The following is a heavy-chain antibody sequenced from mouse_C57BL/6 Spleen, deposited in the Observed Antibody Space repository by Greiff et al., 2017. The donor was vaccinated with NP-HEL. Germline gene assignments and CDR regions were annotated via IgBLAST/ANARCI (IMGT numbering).Heavy chain of an antibody. CDR3: ARYYGSRYYYAMDY. J-gene: IGHJ4*01. CDR2: INPGSGGT. CDR1: GYAFTNYL. D-gene: IGHD1-1*01. V-gene: IGHV1-54*01. Sequence: VQLQQSGAELVRPGTSVKVSCKASGYAFTNYLIEWVKQRPGQGLEWIGVINPGSGGTNYNEKFKGKATLTADKSSSTAYMQLSSLTSEDSAVYFCARYYGSRYYYAMDYWGQGTSVTVSS.